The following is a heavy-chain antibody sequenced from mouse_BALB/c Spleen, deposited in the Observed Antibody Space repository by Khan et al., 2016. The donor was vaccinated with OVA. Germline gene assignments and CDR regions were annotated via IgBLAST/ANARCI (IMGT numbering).Heavy chain of an antibody. CDR1: GYTFTDYW. D-gene: IGHD1-1*01. V-gene: IGHV1-7*01. CDR3: ANHGSSSAWLTY. Sequence: QVQLQQSGAELVKPGASVKMSCKASGYTFTDYWMHWVKQRPGQGLEWIGYINPSTGYSEYNQKFKDKATLTADKSSSTAYIQLSSLTSEDSAVYYCANHGSSSAWLTYWGQGTLVTVSA. J-gene: IGHJ3*01. CDR2: INPSTGYS.